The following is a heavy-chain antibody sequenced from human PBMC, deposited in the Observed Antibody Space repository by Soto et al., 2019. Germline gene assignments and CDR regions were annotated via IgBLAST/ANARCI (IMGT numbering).Heavy chain of an antibody. CDR2: ISAYNGNT. CDR3: ARAGGVAAIRYYYYGMDV. CDR1: GYTFTSYG. V-gene: IGHV1-18*01. J-gene: IGHJ6*02. D-gene: IGHD2-15*01. Sequence: ASVKVSCKASGYTFTSYGISWVRQAPGQGLEWMGWISAYNGNTNYAQKLQGRVTMTTDTSTSTAYMELRSLRSDDTALYYCARAGGVAAIRYYYYGMDVWGQGTTVTVSS.